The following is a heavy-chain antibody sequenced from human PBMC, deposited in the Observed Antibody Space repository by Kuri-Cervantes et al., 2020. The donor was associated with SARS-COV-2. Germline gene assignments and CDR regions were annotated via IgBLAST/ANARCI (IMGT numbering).Heavy chain of an antibody. J-gene: IGHJ4*02. V-gene: IGHV4-39*07. Sequence: SETLSLTCTVSGGSLSSSSYYWGWIRQPPGKGLEWIGSIYYSGSTYYNPSLKSRVTISVDTSKNQFSLKLSSVTAADTAVYYCATHPPSCSSTSCYKARRDPTVDYWGQGTLVTVSS. D-gene: IGHD2-2*02. CDR3: ATHPPSCSSTSCYKARRDPTVDY. CDR1: GGSLSSSSYY. CDR2: IYYSGST.